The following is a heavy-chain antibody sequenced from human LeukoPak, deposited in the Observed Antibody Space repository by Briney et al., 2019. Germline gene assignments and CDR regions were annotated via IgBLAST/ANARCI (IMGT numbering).Heavy chain of an antibody. CDR2: TRNKANSHTT. CDR3: ARVRYSSGWFPFDY. Sequence: PGGSVRLSCEASGFTFSDHCMDWVRQAPGKGLEWVGRTRNKANSHTTEYAASVKGRFTVSRYDSKNSLYLQMNSLKTEDTAVYYCARVRYSSGWFPFDYWGQGTLVTVSS. V-gene: IGHV3-72*01. J-gene: IGHJ4*02. CDR1: GFTFSDHC. D-gene: IGHD6-19*01.